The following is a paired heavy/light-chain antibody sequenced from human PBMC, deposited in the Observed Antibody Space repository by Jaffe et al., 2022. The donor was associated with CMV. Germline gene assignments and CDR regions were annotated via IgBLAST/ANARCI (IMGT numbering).Light chain of an antibody. CDR2: MVS. J-gene: IGKJ3*01. V-gene: IGKV2-30*02. CDR1: QSLVHSDGNTY. Sequence: DVVMTQSPLSLPVTLGQPASISCRSTQSLVHSDGNTYLNWFHQRPAQPPRRLIYMVSNRDSGVPDRFSGSGSGTDFTLKISRVEAEDVGVYYCMQSTHWPLFTLGPGTKVDIK. CDR3: MQSTHWPLFT.
Heavy chain of an antibody. V-gene: IGHV4-61*03. J-gene: IGHJ6*02. CDR2: IFYTGSP. D-gene: IGHD3-22*01. CDR1: GGSVTSGRYY. CDR3: ARYDGSGYGMDV. Sequence: QVQLQESGPGLVKPSETLSLSCSVSGGSVTSGRYYWGWIRQPPGKGLESIGYIFYTGSPNYNPSLKSRVTISVDTSKNHFSLKLSSVTAADTAVYYCARYDGSGYGMDVWGQGTTVTVS.